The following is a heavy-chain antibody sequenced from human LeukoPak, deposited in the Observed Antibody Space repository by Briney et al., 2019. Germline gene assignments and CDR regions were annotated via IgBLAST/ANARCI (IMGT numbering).Heavy chain of an antibody. Sequence: GSLRLSCAASGFTFSSYWMSWVRQAPGKGLEWVANIKQDGSEKYYVDSVKGRFTISRDNAKNSLYLQMNSLRAEDTAVYYCARVPYVWGSYRHKGYFDYWGQGTLVTVSS. CDR3: ARVPYVWGSYRHKGYFDY. D-gene: IGHD3-16*02. CDR1: GFTFSSYW. J-gene: IGHJ4*02. CDR2: IKQDGSEK. V-gene: IGHV3-7*01.